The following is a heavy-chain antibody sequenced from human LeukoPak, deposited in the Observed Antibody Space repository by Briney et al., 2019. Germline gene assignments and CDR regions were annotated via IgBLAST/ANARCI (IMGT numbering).Heavy chain of an antibody. CDR2: MNPNSGNT. V-gene: IGHV1-8*01. D-gene: IGHD3-22*01. Sequence: GASVKVSCKASGYTFTSYDINWVRQATGQGLEWMGWMNPNSGNTGYAQKFQGRVTMTRNTSISTAYMELSSLRSEDTAVYYCARQYYYDSSGSSPPFGYWGQGTLVTVSS. CDR1: GYTFTSYD. J-gene: IGHJ4*02. CDR3: ARQYYYDSSGSSPPFGY.